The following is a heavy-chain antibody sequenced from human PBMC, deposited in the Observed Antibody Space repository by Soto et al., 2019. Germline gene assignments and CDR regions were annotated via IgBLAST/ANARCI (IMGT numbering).Heavy chain of an antibody. CDR3: ARHMIFGVGYYYYMDV. J-gene: IGHJ6*03. D-gene: IGHD3-3*01. Sequence: SETLSLTCTVSGGSISSYYWSWIRQPPGKGLEWIGYIYYSGSTNYNPSLKSRVTISVDTSKNQFSLKLSSVTAADTAVYYCARHMIFGVGYYYYMDVWGKGTTVT. CDR1: GGSISSYY. CDR2: IYYSGST. V-gene: IGHV4-59*08.